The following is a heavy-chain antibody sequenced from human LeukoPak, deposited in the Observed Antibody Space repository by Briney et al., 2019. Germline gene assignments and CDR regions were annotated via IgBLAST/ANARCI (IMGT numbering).Heavy chain of an antibody. V-gene: IGHV5-51*01. J-gene: IGHJ4*02. D-gene: IGHD6-13*01. CDR1: GYSFTNYW. CDR2: IWPGDSDT. CDR3: ARHMKAAAGPSNFEY. Sequence: GESLKIFCKGSGYSFTNYWIGWVRQMPGKGLEWMGIIWPGDSDTKYSPSFQGQVTISADKSISTAYLQWSSLKASDTAMYYCARHMKAAAGPSNFEYWGQGTLVTVSS.